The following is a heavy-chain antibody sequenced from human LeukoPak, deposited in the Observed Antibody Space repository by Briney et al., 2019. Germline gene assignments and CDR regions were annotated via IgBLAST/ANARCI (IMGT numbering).Heavy chain of an antibody. CDR2: TKPDGSAE. D-gene: IGHD2-15*01. J-gene: IGHJ4*02. CDR3: ARDGGLHTNFDY. CDR1: GCSFRNYW. Sequence: PGGSLRLSCAASGCSFRNYWMGWVRQAPGKGLGWVANTKPDGSAEYYADSVRGRFTASRDNANNLLYLQMNRLRAEDTAVYYCARDGGLHTNFDYWGQGTLLTVSS. V-gene: IGHV3-7*01.